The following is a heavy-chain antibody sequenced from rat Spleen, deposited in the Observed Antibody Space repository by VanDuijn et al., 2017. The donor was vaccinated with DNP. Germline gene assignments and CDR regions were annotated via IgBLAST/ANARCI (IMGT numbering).Heavy chain of an antibody. D-gene: IGHD1-4*01. CDR3: ARRDYPVPAY. Sequence: EVQLVESGGGLVQPGRSLKVSCAASGFPFSDYYMAWVRQAPEKGLEWVATISTTGSRTYYPDSVKGRFTISRDNAKSSLYLQMNSLKSEDTATYYCARRDYPVPAYWGQGTLVTVSS. V-gene: IGHV5-7*01. CDR1: GFPFSDYY. J-gene: IGHJ3*01. CDR2: ISTTGSRT.